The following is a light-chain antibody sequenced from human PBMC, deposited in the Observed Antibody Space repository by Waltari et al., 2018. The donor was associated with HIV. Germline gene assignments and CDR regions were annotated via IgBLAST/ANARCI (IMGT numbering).Light chain of an antibody. J-gene: IGLJ3*02. Sequence: QPVLTQPPSASASLGASVTLTCTLSSGYSNYKVDWYQQRPGKGPRFVMGVGTGGIVGSKGDCNPYRFSVLGLGLKRYLTNKNNQEEDERDYPCGADPGSWSNFSWVFGGGTKLTVL. CDR3: GADPGSWSNFSWV. CDR1: SGYSNYK. CDR2: VGTGGIVG. V-gene: IGLV9-49*01.